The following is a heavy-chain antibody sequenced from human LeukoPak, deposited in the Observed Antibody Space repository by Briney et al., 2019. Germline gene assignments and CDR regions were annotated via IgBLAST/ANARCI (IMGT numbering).Heavy chain of an antibody. CDR3: AGVPDTATDQDGAFDI. CDR2: INPNSGGT. Sequence: ASVKVSCKAYGYTFTGYYMHWVRQAPGQGLEWMGWINPNSGGTNYAQKFQGRVTMTRDTSISTAYMELSRLRSDDTAVYYCAGVPDTATDQDGAFDIWGQGTMVTVSS. D-gene: IGHD5-18*01. CDR1: GYTFTGYY. J-gene: IGHJ3*02. V-gene: IGHV1-2*02.